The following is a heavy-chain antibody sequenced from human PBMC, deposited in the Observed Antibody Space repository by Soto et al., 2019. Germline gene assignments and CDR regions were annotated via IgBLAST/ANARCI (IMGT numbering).Heavy chain of an antibody. V-gene: IGHV3-9*01. Sequence: EVQLVESGGGLVQPGRSLRLSCAASRFTFDDYAMHWVRQAPGKGPEWVSGISWNSGSIGYADSVKGRFTISRDNAKNSLYLQMNSLRAEDTALYYCAKDKGSGSSYYYYGMDVWGQGTTVTVSS. CDR3: AKDKGSGSSYYYYGMDV. D-gene: IGHD3-10*01. CDR1: RFTFDDYA. CDR2: ISWNSGSI. J-gene: IGHJ6*02.